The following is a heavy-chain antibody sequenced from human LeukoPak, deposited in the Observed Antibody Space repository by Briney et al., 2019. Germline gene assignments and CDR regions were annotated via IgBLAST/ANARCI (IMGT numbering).Heavy chain of an antibody. D-gene: IGHD3-22*01. CDR3: ARDYYDSSGYYIFDY. V-gene: IGHV1-18*01. CDR1: GYTFSSYG. CDR2: ISIHDGNT. Sequence: ASVKVSCKASGYTFSSYGISWVRQAPGQGLEWMGWISIHDGNTIYAQKFQGRVTMTTDTSTSTAYMELRSLRSDDTAVYYCARDYYDSSGYYIFDYWGQGTLVTVSS. J-gene: IGHJ4*02.